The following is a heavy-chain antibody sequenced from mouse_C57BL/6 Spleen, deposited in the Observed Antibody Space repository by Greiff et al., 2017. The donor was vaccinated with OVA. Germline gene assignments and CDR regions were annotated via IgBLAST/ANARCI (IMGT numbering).Heavy chain of an antibody. D-gene: IGHD1-1*01. CDR3: ARSGYYGSSYWYFDV. J-gene: IGHJ1*03. V-gene: IGHV3-8*01. CDR1: GYSITSDY. Sequence: EVQRVESGPGLAKPSQTLSLTCSVTGYSITSDYWNWIRKFPGNKLEYMGYISYSGSTYYNPSLKSRISITRDTSKNQYYLQLNSVTTEDTATYYCARSGYYGSSYWYFDVWGTGTTVTVSS. CDR2: ISYSGST.